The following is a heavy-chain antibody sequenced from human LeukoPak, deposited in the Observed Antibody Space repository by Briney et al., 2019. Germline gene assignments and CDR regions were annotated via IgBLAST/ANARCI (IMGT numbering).Heavy chain of an antibody. D-gene: IGHD3-9*01. CDR1: GYTSTGYY. Sequence: ASVKVSCKASGYTSTGYYMHWVRQAPGQGLEWMGRINPNSGGTNYAQKFQGRVTMTRDTSISTAYMELSRLRSDDTAVYYCARALTPQAPYYDILTGYYTNYYYYYGMDVWGQGTTVTVSS. V-gene: IGHV1-2*06. CDR3: ARALTPQAPYYDILTGYYTNYYYYYGMDV. J-gene: IGHJ6*02. CDR2: INPNSGGT.